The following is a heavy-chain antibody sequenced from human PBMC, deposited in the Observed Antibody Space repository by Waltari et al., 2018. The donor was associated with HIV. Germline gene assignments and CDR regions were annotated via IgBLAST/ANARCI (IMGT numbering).Heavy chain of an antibody. J-gene: IGHJ4*02. D-gene: IGHD3-16*01. V-gene: IGHV1-69*08. CDR2: IIPMSATS. CDR3: ASARETMGVDFAF. Sequence: QVQLVQSGPEVRKPGSSVTVSCKASGGAFISYSINWVRQAPGQGLAWVGRIIPMSATSNKAQKFQGRVTITADPATSTAYMEVTSLRSEDTAVYYCASARETMGVDFAFWGQGTLVNVSS. CDR1: GGAFISYS.